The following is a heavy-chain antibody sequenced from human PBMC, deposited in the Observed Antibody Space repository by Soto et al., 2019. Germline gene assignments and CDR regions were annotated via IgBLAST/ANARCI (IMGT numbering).Heavy chain of an antibody. CDR2: ISGSGDST. V-gene: IGHV3-23*01. Sequence: GGSLRLSCAASGFTFSSYAMSWVRQAPGKGLEWVSVISGSGDSTYYADSVRGRFTISRDNSKNTLYLQMSSLRAEDTAVYYCAKDRDGAAAGPTKFYGMDVWGQGTTVTVSS. D-gene: IGHD6-13*01. J-gene: IGHJ6*02. CDR3: AKDRDGAAAGPTKFYGMDV. CDR1: GFTFSSYA.